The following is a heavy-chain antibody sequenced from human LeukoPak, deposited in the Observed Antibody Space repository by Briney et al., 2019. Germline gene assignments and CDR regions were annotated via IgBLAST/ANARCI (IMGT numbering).Heavy chain of an antibody. D-gene: IGHD6-13*01. V-gene: IGHV5-51*01. CDR2: IYPGDSDT. CDR1: GYSFTSYW. CDR3: ARGAGDIVAAGSFDY. J-gene: IGHJ4*02. Sequence: GESLKISCKGSGYSFTSYWIGWVRQMPGKGLEWMGIIYPGDSDTRYSPSFQGQVTISADKSISTAYLQWSSLKASDTAMYYCARGAGDIVAAGSFDYWGQGTLVTVSS.